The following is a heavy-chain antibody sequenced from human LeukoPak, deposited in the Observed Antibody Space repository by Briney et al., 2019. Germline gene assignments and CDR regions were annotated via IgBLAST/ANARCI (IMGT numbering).Heavy chain of an antibody. CDR3: AKGQHYYDSSGYFS. D-gene: IGHD3-22*01. V-gene: IGHV3-23*01. Sequence: PGGSLRLSCAASGFTFRNYSMTWVRQAPGKGLEWVSAISGSGGSTYYADSVRGRFTLSRDNSKNTLYLQMNSLRAEDTAVYYCAKGQHYYDSSGYFSWGQGTLVTVSS. J-gene: IGHJ5*02. CDR2: ISGSGGST. CDR1: GFTFRNYS.